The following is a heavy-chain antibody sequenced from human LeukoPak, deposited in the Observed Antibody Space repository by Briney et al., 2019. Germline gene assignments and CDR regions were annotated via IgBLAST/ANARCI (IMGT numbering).Heavy chain of an antibody. CDR3: AIPGYCSSTSCYEDDTTKKNWFDP. CDR1: GGTFSSYA. J-gene: IGHJ5*02. V-gene: IGHV1-69*04. CDR2: IIPILGIA. Sequence: ASVKVSCKASGGTFSSYAISWVRQAPGQGLEWMGRIIPILGIANYAQKFQGRVTITADKSTSTAYLELSSLRSEDTAVYYCAIPGYCSSTSCYEDDTTKKNWFDPWGQGTLVTVSS. D-gene: IGHD2-2*01.